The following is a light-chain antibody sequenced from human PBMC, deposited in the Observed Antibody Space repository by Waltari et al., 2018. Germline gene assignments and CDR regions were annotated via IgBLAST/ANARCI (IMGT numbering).Light chain of an antibody. J-gene: IGLJ3*02. CDR1: SGSVSTANY. Sequence: QTVVTQEPSFSVSPGGTVTLTCGLSSGSVSTANYPSWYQQTPGQAPRTLIYSTNSRSSGVPVRFSGSILGNKAALTITGAQAEDESDYYCVLYMGSGIAWVFGGGTKLTVL. CDR2: STN. V-gene: IGLV8-61*01. CDR3: VLYMGSGIAWV.